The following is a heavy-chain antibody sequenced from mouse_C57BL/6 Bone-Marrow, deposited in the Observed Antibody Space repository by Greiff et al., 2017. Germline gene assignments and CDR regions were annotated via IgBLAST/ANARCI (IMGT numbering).Heavy chain of an antibody. D-gene: IGHD1-1*01. CDR2: IRNKANGYTT. CDR3: ASHGVGDGYFDV. J-gene: IGHJ1*03. Sequence: EVHLVESGGGLVQPGGSLSLSCAASGFTFTDYYMSWVRQPPGKALEWLGFIRNKANGYTTEYSASGKGRFTISRDTSQSILYLQMNALRAEDSATYYCASHGVGDGYFDVWGTGTTVTVSS. V-gene: IGHV7-3*01. CDR1: GFTFTDYY.